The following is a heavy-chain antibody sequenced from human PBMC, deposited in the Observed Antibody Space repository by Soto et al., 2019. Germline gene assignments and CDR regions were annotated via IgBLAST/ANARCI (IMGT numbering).Heavy chain of an antibody. D-gene: IGHD2-2*01. CDR3: AKDRGCSSATCYQAD. V-gene: IGHV3-23*01. CDR2: INAGGRSA. J-gene: IGHJ4*02. CDR1: GFAFSTYG. Sequence: GGSLRLSCVASGFAFSTYGMSWVRQAPGQGLEWVSAINAGGRSAYYADSVKGRFIISRDNSKNTLFLQMNSLRAEDTAVYYCAKDRGCSSATCYQADWGQGSLVTVSS.